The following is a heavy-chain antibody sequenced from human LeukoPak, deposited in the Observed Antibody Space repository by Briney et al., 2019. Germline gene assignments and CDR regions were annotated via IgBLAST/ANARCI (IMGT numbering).Heavy chain of an antibody. V-gene: IGHV1-18*01. Sequence: VASVKVSCKASGYTFTSYGISWVRQAPGRGLEWMGWISAYNGNTNYAQKLQGRVTMTTDTSTSTAYMELRSLRSDDTAVYYCARSASKSPRVGATDYWGQGTLVTVSS. J-gene: IGHJ4*02. D-gene: IGHD1-26*01. CDR3: ARSASKSPRVGATDY. CDR1: GYTFTSYG. CDR2: ISAYNGNT.